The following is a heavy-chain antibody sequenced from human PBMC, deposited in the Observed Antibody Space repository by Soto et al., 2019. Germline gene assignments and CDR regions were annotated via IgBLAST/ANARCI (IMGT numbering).Heavy chain of an antibody. CDR2: IVVDSGNT. CDR1: GLTFTSSA. J-gene: IGHJ4*02. V-gene: IGHV1-58*01. CDR3: AAGPSYVFSPSDFEN. Sequence: QMQLVQSGPEVKKPGTSVKVSCKAPGLTFTSSAVQWVRQARGQRLEWIGWIVVDSGNTAYAQKFQERVTITRDMSTNTVYMELSSLRSEDTAIYYCAAGPSYVFSPSDFENWGQGTLVTVSS. D-gene: IGHD2-21*01.